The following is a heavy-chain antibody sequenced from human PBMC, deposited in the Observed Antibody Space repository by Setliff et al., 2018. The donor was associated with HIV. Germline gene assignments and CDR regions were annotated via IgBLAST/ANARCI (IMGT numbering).Heavy chain of an antibody. D-gene: IGHD3-16*01. Sequence: SETLSLTCTVSHYSISSEYYWGWCRQPPGKGLEYIGSIYKSGSTYYSPSLKSRISMSIDTSKDQFSLRLKPVTASDMAVYYCARLDTVMLYTDCWGQGTLVTSPQ. V-gene: IGHV4-38-2*02. CDR1: HYSISSEYY. CDR2: IYKSGST. J-gene: IGHJ4*02. CDR3: ARLDTVMLYTDC.